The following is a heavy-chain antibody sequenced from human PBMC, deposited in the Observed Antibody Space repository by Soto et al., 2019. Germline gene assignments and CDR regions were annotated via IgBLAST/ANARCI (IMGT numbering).Heavy chain of an antibody. CDR2: INPNTGAT. D-gene: IGHD6-19*01. V-gene: IGHV1-2*04. CDR1: GFTFTGYY. Sequence: QVQLVQSAAEVKKPGASVKVSCKTSGFTFTGYYIHWVRRAPGQGLEWLGWINPNTGATNYAQKFQAWVTLTRDATITTAFMELRSLSSDDTAVYYCARGGWQGLTRAPNQHFDVWGQGTMVTVSS. CDR3: ARGGWQGLTRAPNQHFDV. J-gene: IGHJ3*01.